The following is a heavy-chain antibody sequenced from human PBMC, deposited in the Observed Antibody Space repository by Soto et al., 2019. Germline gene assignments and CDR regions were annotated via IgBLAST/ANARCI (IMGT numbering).Heavy chain of an antibody. J-gene: IGHJ4*02. D-gene: IGHD2-15*01. Sequence: EVQLVESGGGLVQPGGSLRLSGAASGFTFSSYSMNWGRQAPGKGREWVSYISSSSSTIYYADSVKGRFTIYRDNAKTSLYLEMNSLTAEDTAVYYCARGGGCSGGSCNFDSWGQGTLVTVPS. CDR1: GFTFSSYS. V-gene: IGHV3-48*01. CDR2: ISSSSSTI. CDR3: ARGGGCSGGSCNFDS.